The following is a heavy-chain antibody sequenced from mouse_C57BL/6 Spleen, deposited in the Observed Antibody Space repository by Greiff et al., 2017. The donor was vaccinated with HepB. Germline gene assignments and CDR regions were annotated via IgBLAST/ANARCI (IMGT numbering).Heavy chain of an antibody. D-gene: IGHD1-1*01. Sequence: EVQLQQSGPELVKPGASVKISCKASGYSFTGYYMNWVKQSPEKSLEWIGEINPSTGGTTYNQKFKAKATLTVDKSSSTAYMQLKSLTSEDSAVYYCAREKYYGSSYEAMDYWGQGTSVTVSS. CDR1: GYSFTGYY. V-gene: IGHV1-42*01. J-gene: IGHJ4*01. CDR2: INPSTGGT. CDR3: AREKYYGSSYEAMDY.